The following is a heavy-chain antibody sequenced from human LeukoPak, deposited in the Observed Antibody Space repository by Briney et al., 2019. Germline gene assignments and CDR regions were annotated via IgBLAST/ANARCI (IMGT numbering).Heavy chain of an antibody. J-gene: IGHJ5*02. CDR2: INHSGST. V-gene: IGHV4-34*01. CDR3: ARDPTFSSGLNWFDP. Sequence: SETLSLTCAVYGGSFSGYYWSWIRQPPGKGLEWIGEINHSGSTNYNPSLKSRVTISVGTSKNQFSLKLSSVTAADTAVYYCARDPTFSSGLNWFDPWGQGTLVTVSS. D-gene: IGHD6-19*01. CDR1: GGSFSGYY.